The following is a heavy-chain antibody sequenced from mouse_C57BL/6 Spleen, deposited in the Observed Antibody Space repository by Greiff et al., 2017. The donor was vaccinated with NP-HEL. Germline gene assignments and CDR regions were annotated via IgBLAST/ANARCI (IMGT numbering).Heavy chain of an antibody. J-gene: IGHJ2*01. D-gene: IGHD1-1*02. Sequence: EVMLVESGGGLVKPGGSLKLSCAASGFTFSSYAMSWVRQTPEKRLEWVATISDGGSYTYYPDNVKGRFTISRDNAKNNLYLQMSHLKSEDTAMYYCARAGGYFDYWGQGTTPTVSS. CDR1: GFTFSSYA. CDR3: ARAGGYFDY. CDR2: ISDGGSYT. V-gene: IGHV5-4*03.